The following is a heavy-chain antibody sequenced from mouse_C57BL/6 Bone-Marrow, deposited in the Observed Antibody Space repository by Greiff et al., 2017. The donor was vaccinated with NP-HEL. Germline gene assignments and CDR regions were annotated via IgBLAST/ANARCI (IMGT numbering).Heavy chain of an antibody. D-gene: IGHD2-4*01. CDR1: GYTFTTYP. Sequence: VKLQESGAELVKPGASVKMSCKASGYTFTTYPIEWMKQNHGKSLEWIGNFHPYNDDTKYNEKFKGKATLTVEKSSSKFYLELSRLTSDDSAVYYCARGVYYDYYFDYWGQGTTLTVSS. V-gene: IGHV1-47*01. J-gene: IGHJ2*01. CDR3: ARGVYYDYYFDY. CDR2: FHPYNDDT.